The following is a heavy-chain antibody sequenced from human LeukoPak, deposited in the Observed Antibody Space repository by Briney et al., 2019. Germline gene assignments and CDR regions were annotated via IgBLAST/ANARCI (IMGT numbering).Heavy chain of an antibody. V-gene: IGHV1-18*01. CDR3: ARDPTNTSGRYAYFDY. Sequence: ASVRVSCKASGYTFTHHGITWVRQAPGQGLEWMGWISAYNGDTHYAQNFQGRVTLTTDTSTSTACMELRSLRSDDTAVYYCARDPTNTSGRYAYFDYWGQGTLVTVSS. CDR1: GYTFTHHG. J-gene: IGHJ4*02. D-gene: IGHD6-19*01. CDR2: ISAYNGDT.